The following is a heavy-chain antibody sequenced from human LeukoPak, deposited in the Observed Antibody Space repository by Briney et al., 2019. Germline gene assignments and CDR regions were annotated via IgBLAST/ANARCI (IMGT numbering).Heavy chain of an antibody. CDR3: AKGYFDY. V-gene: IGHV4-61*02. Sequence: SETLSLTCTVSGGSIRSGSYDWSWIRQPAGKGLEWIGRIYTSGSTNYNPSLKSRVTISVDTSKNQFSLKLSSVTAADTAVYYCAKGYFDYWGQGTLVTVSS. J-gene: IGHJ4*02. CDR1: GGSIRSGSYD. CDR2: IYTSGST.